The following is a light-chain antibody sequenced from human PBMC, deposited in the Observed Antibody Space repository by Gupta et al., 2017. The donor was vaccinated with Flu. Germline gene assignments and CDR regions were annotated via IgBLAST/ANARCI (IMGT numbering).Light chain of an antibody. CDR2: EVS. J-gene: IGLJ3*02. CDR1: SSDVGGYNY. V-gene: IGLV2-14*01. CDR3: SSYTSSSTLGV. Sequence: ITISCTGTSSDVGGYNYVSWYQQHPGKAPKLMIYEVSKRPSGVSNRFSGSKSGNTASPTISGLQAEDEADYYCSSYTSSSTLGVFGGGNKLTVL.